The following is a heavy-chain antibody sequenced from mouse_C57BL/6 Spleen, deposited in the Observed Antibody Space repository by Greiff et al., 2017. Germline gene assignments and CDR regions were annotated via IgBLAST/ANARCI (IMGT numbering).Heavy chain of an antibody. CDR2: IYPRSGNN. D-gene: IGHD1-1*01. J-gene: IGHJ3*01. V-gene: IGHV1-81*01. Sequence: VKLQESGAELARPGASVKLSCKASGYTFTSYGISWVKQRTGQGLEWIGEIYPRSGNNYYNEKFKGKATLTADKSSSTAYMELRSLTSEDSAVYFCARGDYGSSPFAYWGQGTLVTVSA. CDR3: ARGDYGSSPFAY. CDR1: GYTFTSYG.